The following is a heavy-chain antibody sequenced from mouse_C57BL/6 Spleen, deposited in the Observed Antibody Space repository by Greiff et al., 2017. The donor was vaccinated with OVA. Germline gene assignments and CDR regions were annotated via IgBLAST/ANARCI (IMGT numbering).Heavy chain of an antibody. J-gene: IGHJ4*01. CDR1: GYTFTSYT. V-gene: IGHV1-4*01. Sequence: VQLQQSGAELARPGASVKMSCKASGYTFTSYTMHWVKQRPGQGLEWIGYINPSSGYTKYNQKFKDKATLTADKSSSTAYMQLSSLTSKDSAVYYCARLPPYAMDYWGQGTSVTVSS. D-gene: IGHD5-1*01. CDR3: ARLPPYAMDY. CDR2: INPSSGYT.